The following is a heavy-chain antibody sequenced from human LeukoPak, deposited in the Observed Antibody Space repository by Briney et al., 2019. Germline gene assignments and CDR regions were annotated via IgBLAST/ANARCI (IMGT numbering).Heavy chain of an antibody. CDR2: INTDGTTT. CDR3: ARGNGDGYNYVGAFDI. D-gene: IGHD5-24*01. Sequence: PGGSLRLSCAASGFTFSSYWMHWVRQGPGKGLVWVSRINTDGTTTTYADSVKGRFTISRDSAKNSLYLQMNSLRVEDTAVYYCARGNGDGYNYVGAFDIWGQGTMVTVSS. J-gene: IGHJ3*02. CDR1: GFTFSSYW. V-gene: IGHV3-74*01.